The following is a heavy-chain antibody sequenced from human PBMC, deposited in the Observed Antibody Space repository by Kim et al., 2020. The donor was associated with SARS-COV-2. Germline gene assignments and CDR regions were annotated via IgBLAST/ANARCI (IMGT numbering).Heavy chain of an antibody. CDR1: GGSISSSSYY. D-gene: IGHD5-18*01. CDR2: VVYSGRT. CDR3: ARRTWDTAFDY. Sequence: SETLSLTCTVSGGSISSSSYYWGWIRQPPGKGLEWVGSVVYSGRTYDSPSLKSRVTISVDTAKHQFSLKLTSVTAADTAVYFCARRTWDTAFDYWGQG. J-gene: IGHJ4*02. V-gene: IGHV4-39*01.